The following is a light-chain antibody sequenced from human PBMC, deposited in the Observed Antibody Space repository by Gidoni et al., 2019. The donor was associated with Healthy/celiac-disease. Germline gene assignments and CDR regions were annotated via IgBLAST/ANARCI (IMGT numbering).Light chain of an antibody. V-gene: IGLV3-1*01. CDR3: QAWDSSTVV. J-gene: IGLJ2*01. CDR2: QDS. Sequence: SFELTQAPSRSVSPGQTASITCSGDKLGDKYACWYQQKPGQSPVLVIYQDSKRPSGIPERFSGSNSGNTATLTISGTQAMDEADYYCQAWDSSTVVFGGGTKLTVL. CDR1: KLGDKY.